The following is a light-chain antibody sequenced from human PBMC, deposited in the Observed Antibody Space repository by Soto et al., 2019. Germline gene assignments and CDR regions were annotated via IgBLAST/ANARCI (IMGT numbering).Light chain of an antibody. CDR1: SSDVGSYNL. CDR3: CSYAGSSTLAV. Sequence: QPVLTQPASVSGSPGQSITIACTGTSSDVGSYNLVSWYQQHPTKAPKLMIYEVSKRPSGVSNRFSGSKSDNTASLTISGLQAEDEADYYCCSYAGSSTLAVFGGGTQLTV. CDR2: EVS. J-gene: IGLJ7*01. V-gene: IGLV2-23*02.